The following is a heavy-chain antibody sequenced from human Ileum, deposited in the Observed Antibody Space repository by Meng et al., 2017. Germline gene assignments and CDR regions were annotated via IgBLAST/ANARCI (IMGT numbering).Heavy chain of an antibody. Sequence: GESLKISCAASGFTFSTYWMSWVRQAPGKGLEWVANIKQDGTEKFYVDSVKGRFTISRDNAKNSLSLQMNSLRADDTAVYYRSRETCSGSSCYLNYYGMDVWGQGTTVTVSS. D-gene: IGHD2-15*01. J-gene: IGHJ6*02. CDR2: IKQDGTEK. V-gene: IGHV3-7*01. CDR1: GFTFSTYW. CDR3: SRETCSGSSCYLNYYGMDV.